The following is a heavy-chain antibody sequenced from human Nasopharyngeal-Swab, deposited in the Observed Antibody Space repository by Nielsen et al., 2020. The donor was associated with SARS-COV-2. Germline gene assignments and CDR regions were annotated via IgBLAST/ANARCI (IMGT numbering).Heavy chain of an antibody. D-gene: IGHD3-16*02. J-gene: IGHJ6*03. CDR3: ARQGVFVPAYFHQYYMDV. V-gene: IGHV3-7*03. CDR1: GFSFSTYW. CDR2: IKQDGSEK. Sequence: GGSLRLSCAASGFSFSTYWMTWVRQAPGKGLEWVANIKQDGSEKYYVDSVNGRFTVSRDNPKNLLYLQVNSLRAEDTAVYYCARQGVFVPAYFHQYYMDVWGKGTTVTVSS.